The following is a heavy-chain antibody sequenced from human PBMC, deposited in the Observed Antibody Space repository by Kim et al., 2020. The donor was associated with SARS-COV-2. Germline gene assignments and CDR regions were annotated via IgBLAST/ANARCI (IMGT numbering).Heavy chain of an antibody. CDR1: GGSFSGYY. CDR3: ARYARLPYYYYGMDV. Sequence: SETLSLTCAVYGGSFSGYYWSWIRQPPGKGLEWIGEINHSGSTNYNPSLKSRVTISVDTSKNQFSLKLSSVTAADTAVYYCARYARLPYYYYGMDVWGQG. V-gene: IGHV4-34*01. J-gene: IGHJ6*02. CDR2: INHSGST.